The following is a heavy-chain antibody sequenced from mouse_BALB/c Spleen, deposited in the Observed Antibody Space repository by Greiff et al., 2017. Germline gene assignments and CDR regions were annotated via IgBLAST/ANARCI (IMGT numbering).Heavy chain of an antibody. D-gene: IGHD3-1*01. CDR2: INPNNGGT. Sequence: EVKLVESGPELVKPGASVKIPCKASGYTFTDYNMDWVKQSHGKSLEWIGDINPNNGGTIYNQKFKGKATLTVDKSSSTAYMELRSLTSEDTAVYYCARGATWAMDYWGQGTSVTVSS. J-gene: IGHJ4*01. CDR3: ARGATWAMDY. V-gene: IGHV1-18*01. CDR1: GYTFTDYN.